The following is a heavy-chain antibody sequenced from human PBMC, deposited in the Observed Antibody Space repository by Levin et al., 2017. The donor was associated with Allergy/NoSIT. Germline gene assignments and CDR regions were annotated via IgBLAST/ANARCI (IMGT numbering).Heavy chain of an antibody. J-gene: IGHJ5*02. CDR3: AKNGCPGGICQAGWFDP. Sequence: SETLSLTCAVSGDSVSRGYWGWVRQPPGKGPEWFGSLSHSGNTYDNPSLRGRVTMSIDTSKNQFSLVLNLVTAADTAVYYCAKNGCPGGICQAGWFDPWGRGTRVIVSS. D-gene: IGHD2-8*02. CDR2: LSHSGNT. CDR1: GDSVSRGY. V-gene: IGHV4-38-2*01.